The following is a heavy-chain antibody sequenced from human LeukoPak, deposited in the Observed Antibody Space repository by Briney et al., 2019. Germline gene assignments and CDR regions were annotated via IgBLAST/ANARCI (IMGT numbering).Heavy chain of an antibody. CDR2: MNPNSGNT. J-gene: IGHJ3*02. Sequence: ASVKVSCKASGYTFTSYDINWVRQATGPGLEWMGWMNPNSGNTGYAQKFQGRVTMTRNTSISTAYMELSSLRSEDTAVYYCARGPYCSNTSCHAHDAFDIWGQGTMVTVSS. CDR1: GYTFTSYD. V-gene: IGHV1-8*01. D-gene: IGHD2-2*01. CDR3: ARGPYCSNTSCHAHDAFDI.